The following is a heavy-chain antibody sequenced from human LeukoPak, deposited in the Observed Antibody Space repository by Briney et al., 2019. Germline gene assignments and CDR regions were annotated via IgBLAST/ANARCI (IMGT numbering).Heavy chain of an antibody. CDR1: GGTFSSYG. CDR2: IVPMFGTA. V-gene: IGHV1-69*05. D-gene: IGHD3-10*01. Sequence: GASVKVSCEASGGTFSSYGINWVRQAPGQGLEWMGGIVPMFGTADYAQKFQGRVTMTRNTSISTAYMELNSLRAEDTAVYYCAITIRGLEYFQHWGQGTLVTVSS. CDR3: AITIRGLEYFQH. J-gene: IGHJ1*01.